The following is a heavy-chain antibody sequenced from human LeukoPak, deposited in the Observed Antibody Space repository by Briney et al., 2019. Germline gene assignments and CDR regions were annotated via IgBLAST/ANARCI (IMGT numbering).Heavy chain of an antibody. V-gene: IGHV3-11*03. Sequence: GGSLRLSCAASGFTFSDYYMSWIRQAPGKGLEWVSDITSSSTYTNYADSVKGRFTISRDNAKNSLYLQMNSLRAEDTAVYYCAKTYYDYVWGSYRLYYFDYWGQGTLVTVSS. D-gene: IGHD3-16*02. J-gene: IGHJ4*02. CDR2: ITSSSTYT. CDR1: GFTFSDYY. CDR3: AKTYYDYVWGSYRLYYFDY.